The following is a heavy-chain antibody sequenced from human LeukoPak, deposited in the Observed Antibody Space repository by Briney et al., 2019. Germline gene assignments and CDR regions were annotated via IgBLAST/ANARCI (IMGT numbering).Heavy chain of an antibody. CDR2: IYYSGST. D-gene: IGHD3-22*01. CDR3: ARSRYYYDSRGGSVPFDY. J-gene: IGHJ4*02. Sequence: SETLSLTCTVSGGSISSNTYYWGWIRQPPGKGLEWIGSIYYSGSTYYNPSLKSRVTISVDTSKNQFSLKLSSVTAADTAVYYCARSRYYYDSRGGSVPFDYWGQGTLVTVSS. CDR1: GGSISSNTYY. V-gene: IGHV4-39*07.